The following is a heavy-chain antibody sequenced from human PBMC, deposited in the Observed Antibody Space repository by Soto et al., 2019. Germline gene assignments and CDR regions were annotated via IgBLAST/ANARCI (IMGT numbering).Heavy chain of an antibody. D-gene: IGHD2-2*01. CDR3: AREGNIVLVPAAMHSLDY. CDR2: IIPIFGTA. V-gene: IGHV1-69*12. CDR1: GGTFSSYA. J-gene: IGHJ4*02. Sequence: QVQLVQSGAEVKKPGSSVKVSCKASGGTFSSYAISWVRQAPGQGLEWMGGIIPIFGTANYAQKFQGRVTITADASTSTAYMELSSLRSEDTAVYYCAREGNIVLVPAAMHSLDYWGQGTLVTVSS.